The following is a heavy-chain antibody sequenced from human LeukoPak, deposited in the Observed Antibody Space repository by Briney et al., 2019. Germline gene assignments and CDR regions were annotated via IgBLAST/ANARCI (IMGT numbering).Heavy chain of an antibody. D-gene: IGHD3-9*01. CDR3: ARAKMSYDILTGYRILGWFDP. V-gene: IGHV4-59*08. CDR2: IYYSGST. J-gene: IGHJ5*02. CDR1: GGSISSYY. Sequence: SETLSLTCTVSGGSISSYYWSWIRQPPGKGLEWIGYIYYSGSTNYNPSLKSRVTISVDTSKNQFSLKLSSVTAADTAVYYCARAKMSYDILTGYRILGWFDPWGQGTLVTVSS.